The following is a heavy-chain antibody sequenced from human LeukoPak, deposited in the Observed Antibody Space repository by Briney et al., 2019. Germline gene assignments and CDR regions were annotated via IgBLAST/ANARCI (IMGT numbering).Heavy chain of an antibody. CDR1: GGTFSSYA. J-gene: IGHJ5*02. CDR3: ARARRAEYSSGWYWFDP. V-gene: IGHV1-69*06. D-gene: IGHD6-19*01. CDR2: IIPIFGTA. Sequence: ASVKVSCKASGGTFSSYAISWVRQAPGQGLEWMGEIIPIFGTANYAQKFQGRVTITADKSTSTAYMELSSLRSEDTAVYYCARARRAEYSSGWYWFDPWGQGTLVTVSS.